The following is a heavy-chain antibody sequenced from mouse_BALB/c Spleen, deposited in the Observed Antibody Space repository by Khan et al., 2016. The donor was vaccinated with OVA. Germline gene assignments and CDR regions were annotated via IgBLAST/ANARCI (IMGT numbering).Heavy chain of an antibody. J-gene: IGHJ3*01. CDR2: ISSGGDYN. Sequence: EVELVESGGDLVKPGGSLKFSCAASGFTFSSYSMSWVRQTPDKRLEWVATISSGGDYNYYSDNVKGRFTISRDNAKNTLNLQISSMKTGETAKYYCASHLTGSFAYWGQGTLVTVSA. D-gene: IGHD4-1*01. CDR3: ASHLTGSFAY. CDR1: GFTFSSYS. V-gene: IGHV5-6*01.